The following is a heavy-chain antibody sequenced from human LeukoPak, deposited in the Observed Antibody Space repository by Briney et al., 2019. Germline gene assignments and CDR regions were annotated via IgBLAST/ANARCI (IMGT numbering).Heavy chain of an antibody. V-gene: IGHV3-66*01. CDR2: ISSGGST. CDR3: ARDWGNWNYDY. Sequence: GGSLRLSCAASGLTLSSNYLSWVRQAPGRGREWVSLISSGGSTYYADSVRGRFTISRDNSKNTLYLQMNSLRAEDTAVYYCARDWGNWNYDYWGQGTLVTVSS. D-gene: IGHD1-7*01. CDR1: GLTLSSNY. J-gene: IGHJ4*02.